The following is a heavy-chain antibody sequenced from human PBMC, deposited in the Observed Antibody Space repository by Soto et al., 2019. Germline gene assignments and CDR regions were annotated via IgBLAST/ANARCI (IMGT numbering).Heavy chain of an antibody. J-gene: IGHJ5*02. Sequence: GGSLRLSCAASGFTFSNYAVTWVRQAPGKGLEWVSTISGSGGSTYYADSVKGRFTISRDNSKNTLYLQMNSLRAEDTAMYFCARGHTYNYAPGSWFDPWGQGTLVTVSS. CDR1: GFTFSNYA. V-gene: IGHV3-23*01. CDR3: ARGHTYNYAPGSWFDP. CDR2: ISGSGGST. D-gene: IGHD3-10*01.